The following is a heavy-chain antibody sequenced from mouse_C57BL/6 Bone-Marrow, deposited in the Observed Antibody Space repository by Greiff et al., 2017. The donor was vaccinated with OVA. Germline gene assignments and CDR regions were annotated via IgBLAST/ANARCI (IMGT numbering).Heavy chain of an antibody. D-gene: IGHD4-1*01. Sequence: VKLQESGAELVRPGTSVKVSCKASGYAFTNYLIEWVKQRPGQGLEWIGVINPGSGGTNYNEKFKGKATLTADKSSSTAYMQLSSLTSEDSAVYFCARMGTGTGYWGQGTTLTVSS. J-gene: IGHJ2*01. CDR2: INPGSGGT. CDR1: GYAFTNYL. V-gene: IGHV1-54*01. CDR3: ARMGTGTGY.